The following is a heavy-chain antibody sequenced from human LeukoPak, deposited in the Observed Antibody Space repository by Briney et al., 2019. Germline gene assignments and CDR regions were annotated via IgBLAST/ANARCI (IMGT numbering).Heavy chain of an antibody. CDR3: AKDSAREGGYCSGGSCYLVLRTSWVFDY. CDR1: GFTFSSYS. CDR2: ISVSGGST. Sequence: GGALRLSYAACGFTFSSYSMNWVRQAPGKGLDGVSRISVSGGSTYYAASAKGRSPIARDNSNNTLYLQMNSQRAEDTAVYYCAKDSAREGGYCSGGSCYLVLRTSWVFDYWGQGTLVTVSS. J-gene: IGHJ4*02. D-gene: IGHD2-15*01. V-gene: IGHV3-23*01.